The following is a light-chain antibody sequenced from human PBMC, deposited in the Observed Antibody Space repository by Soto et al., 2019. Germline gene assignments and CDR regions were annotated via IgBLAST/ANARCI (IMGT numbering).Light chain of an antibody. Sequence: TLLTQSPGTLSLFPGERATLSCRASQSVSNRFLAWYQQRPGQAPRLLIYGASARVTGIPDRFGGSGSGTGFALTISRLESEDFAVYYCLQYGSLPVTFGPGTKVDI. CDR1: QSVSNRF. CDR2: GAS. J-gene: IGKJ3*01. V-gene: IGKV3-20*01. CDR3: LQYGSLPVT.